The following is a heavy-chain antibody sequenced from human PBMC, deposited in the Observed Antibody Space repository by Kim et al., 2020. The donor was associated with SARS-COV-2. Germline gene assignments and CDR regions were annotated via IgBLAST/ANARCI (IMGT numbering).Heavy chain of an antibody. CDR1: GDSVSSNSAA. D-gene: IGHD6-19*01. V-gene: IGHV6-1*01. CDR3: ARDRQRAGTGVDY. J-gene: IGHJ4*02. Sequence: SQTLSRTCDISGDSVSSNSAAWNWIRQSPSRGLEWLGRTYYRSKWYTDYALSVKGRKTINPDTSKNKFSLQLNSVTPGDTAVYYCARDRQRAGTGVDYWGQGTLVTVSS. CDR2: TYYRSKWYT.